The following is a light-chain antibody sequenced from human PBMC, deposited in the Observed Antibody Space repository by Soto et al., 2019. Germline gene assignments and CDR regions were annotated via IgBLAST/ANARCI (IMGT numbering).Light chain of an antibody. V-gene: IGKV1-39*01. CDR1: QNVRSY. CDR2: ETS. J-gene: IGKJ1*01. Sequence: DTQITHSPSSLSASVVDRVTITFLASQNVRSYLNWYQQKPGKAPNLLIYETSTLQSGVPSRFSGDGYGTAFTLSISSLHPEDFATYYCQKTFSTPRKFGQGTKVDIK. CDR3: QKTFSTPRK.